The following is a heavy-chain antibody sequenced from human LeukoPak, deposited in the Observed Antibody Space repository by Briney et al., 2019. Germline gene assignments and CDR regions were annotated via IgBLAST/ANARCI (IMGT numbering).Heavy chain of an antibody. CDR1: GGSISSSSYY. CDR3: ARDLMVRSLDC. J-gene: IGHJ4*02. CDR2: ISGSDTTI. Sequence: LSLTCTVSGGSISSSSYYWGWIRQPPGKGLEWISYISGSDTTIYYADSVKGRFTISRDNAKNSLYLQMNSLRVEDTAVYYCARDLMVRSLDCWGQGTLVTVSS. D-gene: IGHD3-10*01. V-gene: IGHV3-11*04.